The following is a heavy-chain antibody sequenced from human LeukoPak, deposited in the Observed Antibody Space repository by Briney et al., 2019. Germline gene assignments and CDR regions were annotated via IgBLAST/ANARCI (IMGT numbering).Heavy chain of an antibody. V-gene: IGHV3-21*01. CDR1: GFTFSSYS. Sequence: PGGSLRLSCAASGFTFSSYSMNWVRQAPGKGLEWVSSISSSSSYICYADSVKGRFTISRDNAKNSLYLQMNSLRAEDTAVYYCARDLRGFDYWGQGTLVTVSS. J-gene: IGHJ4*02. CDR2: ISSSSSYI. CDR3: ARDLRGFDY.